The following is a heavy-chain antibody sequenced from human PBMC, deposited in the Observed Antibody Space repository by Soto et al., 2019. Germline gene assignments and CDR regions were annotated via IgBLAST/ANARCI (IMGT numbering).Heavy chain of an antibody. CDR2: ISSSGSTI. V-gene: IGHV3-48*03. D-gene: IGHD2-15*01. J-gene: IGHJ3*02. Sequence: PGGSLRLSCAASGFTFSSYEMNWVRQAPGKGLEWVSYISSSGSTIYYADSVKGRFTISRDNAKNSLYLQMNSLRAEDTAVYYCARDSRFVVVVAATRAFDIWGQGTMVTVSS. CDR3: ARDSRFVVVVAATRAFDI. CDR1: GFTFSSYE.